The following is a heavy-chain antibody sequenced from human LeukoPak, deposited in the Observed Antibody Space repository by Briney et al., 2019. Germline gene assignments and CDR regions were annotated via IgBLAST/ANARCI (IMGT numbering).Heavy chain of an antibody. D-gene: IGHD1-1*01. V-gene: IGHV4-61*02. Sequence: SETLSLTCTVSGGPISSGSYYWSWIRQPAGKGLEWIGRIYTSGSTNYNPSLKSRVTISVDTSNNQLSLKLSSVTAADSAVYYCARASRQRPVFDYWGQGTLVTVSS. J-gene: IGHJ4*02. CDR1: GGPISSGSYY. CDR2: IYTSGST. CDR3: ARASRQRPVFDY.